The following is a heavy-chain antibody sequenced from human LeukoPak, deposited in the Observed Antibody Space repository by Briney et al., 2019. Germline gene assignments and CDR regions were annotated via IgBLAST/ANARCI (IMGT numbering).Heavy chain of an antibody. CDR1: GYSISSGYY. CDR2: IYYSGST. CDR3: ARVNSNYVFYAFDI. D-gene: IGHD4-11*01. Sequence: SETLSLTCTVSGYSISSGYYCGWIRQPPGKGLEWIGSIYYSGSTYYNPSLKSRVTISVDTSKNQFSLKLSSVTAADTAVYYCARVNSNYVFYAFDIWGQGTMVTVSS. J-gene: IGHJ3*02. V-gene: IGHV4-38-2*02.